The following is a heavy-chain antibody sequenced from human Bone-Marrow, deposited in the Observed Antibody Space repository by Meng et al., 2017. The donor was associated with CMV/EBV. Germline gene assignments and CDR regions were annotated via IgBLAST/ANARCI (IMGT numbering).Heavy chain of an antibody. J-gene: IGHJ6*02. V-gene: IGHV3-23*01. CDR3: AKDRVTAGTNYYGMDV. Sequence: GESLKISCAASGFTFSSYAMTWVRQAPGKGLEWVSTISASGASAYYADSVRGRFTISRDNSKNTLHLQINGLRAEDTALYYCAKDRVTAGTNYYGMDVWGQGTTVTVSS. D-gene: IGHD6-13*01. CDR1: GFTFSSYA. CDR2: ISASGASA.